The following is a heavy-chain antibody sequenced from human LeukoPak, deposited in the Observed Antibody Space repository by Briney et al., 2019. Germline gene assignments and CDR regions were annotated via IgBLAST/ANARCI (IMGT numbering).Heavy chain of an antibody. V-gene: IGHV4-59*11. CDR1: GGSISSHY. J-gene: IGHJ6*02. D-gene: IGHD6-13*01. CDR3: ATLYSSSWYFSGMDV. Sequence: SETLSLTCTVSGGSISSHYWSWIRQPPGKGLEWIGYIYYSGSTNYNPSLKSRVTISVDTSKNQFSLKLSSVTAADTAVYYCATLYSSSWYFSGMDVWGQGTTVTVSS. CDR2: IYYSGST.